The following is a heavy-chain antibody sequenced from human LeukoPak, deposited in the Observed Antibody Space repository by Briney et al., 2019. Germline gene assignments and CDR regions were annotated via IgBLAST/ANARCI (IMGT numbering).Heavy chain of an antibody. J-gene: IGHJ3*02. V-gene: IGHV1-2*02. CDR1: GYTFTGYY. CDR2: INPNSGGT. CDR3: ARDQDIAARPGYDAFDI. Sequence: ASVKVSCKASGYTFTGYYMHWVRQAPGQGLEWMGWINPNSGGTNYAQKFQGRVTMTRDTSISTAYMELSRLRSDDTAVYYCARDQDIAARPGYDAFDIWGQGTMVTVSS. D-gene: IGHD6-6*01.